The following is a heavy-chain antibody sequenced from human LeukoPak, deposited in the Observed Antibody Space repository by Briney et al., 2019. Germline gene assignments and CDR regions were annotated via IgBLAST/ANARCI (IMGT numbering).Heavy chain of an antibody. J-gene: IGHJ4*02. CDR2: ISGSGGST. Sequence: PGGSLGLSCAASGFTFSSYAMSWVRQAPGKGLEWVSAISGSGGSTYYADSVKGRFTISGDNSRNTLYLQMNSLRAEDTAVYYCAKYWPAKDIVVVPAATPFDYWGQGTVDTVSS. D-gene: IGHD2-2*01. V-gene: IGHV3-23*01. CDR3: AKYWPAKDIVVVPAATPFDY. CDR1: GFTFSSYA.